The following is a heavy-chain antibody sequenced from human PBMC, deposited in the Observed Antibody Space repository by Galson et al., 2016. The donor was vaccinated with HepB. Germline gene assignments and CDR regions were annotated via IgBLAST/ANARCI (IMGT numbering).Heavy chain of an antibody. CDR1: GFSFKNYD. Sequence: SLRLSCAASGFSFKNYDMHWVRQTTGKGLEWVSTIDAAGATYYLGSVKGRFAISRENAKNSLYLQMNSLRAEDTAVYYCARDSGLYGIDVWGQGTTVTVSS. CDR2: IDAAGAT. CDR3: ARDSGLYGIDV. D-gene: IGHD1-26*01. V-gene: IGHV3-13*01. J-gene: IGHJ6*02.